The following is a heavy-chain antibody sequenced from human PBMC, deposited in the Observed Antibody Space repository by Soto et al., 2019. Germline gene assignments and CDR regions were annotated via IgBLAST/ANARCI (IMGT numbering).Heavy chain of an antibody. CDR1: GYSISSGYY. D-gene: IGHD6-6*01. CDR2: INHSGGT. J-gene: IGHJ6*02. CDR3: ARRLLYSSSGLDV. V-gene: IGHV4-38-2*01. Sequence: PSETLSLTCAVSGYSISSGYYWGWIRQPPGKGLEWIGEINHSGGTNYNPSLKSRVTISVDTSKNQFSLKLSSVTAADTAVYYCARRLLYSSSGLDVWGQGTTVTVSS.